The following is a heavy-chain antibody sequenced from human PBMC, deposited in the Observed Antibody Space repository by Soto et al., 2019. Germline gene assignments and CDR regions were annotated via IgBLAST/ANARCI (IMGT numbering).Heavy chain of an antibody. D-gene: IGHD1-26*01. V-gene: IGHV3-74*01. CDR3: TRAALKGELLGC. CDR1: GFTFSSYW. Sequence: GGSLRLSCAASGFTFSSYWMHWVRQAPGKGLVWVSRINRDGSSTSYADSVKGRFTISRDNAKNTLYLQMNSLRGEDTAVYYSTRAALKGELLGCWGQGSQVTVAS. CDR2: INRDGSST. J-gene: IGHJ4*01.